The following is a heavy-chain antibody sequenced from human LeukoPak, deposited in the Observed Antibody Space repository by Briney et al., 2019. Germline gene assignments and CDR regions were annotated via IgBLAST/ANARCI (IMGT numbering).Heavy chain of an antibody. J-gene: IGHJ4*02. V-gene: IGHV4-4*02. D-gene: IGHD4-23*01. CDR2: VHHIGST. CDR3: ARGGTSVVTLSY. CDR1: GGSISSGNW. Sequence: PSGTLSLTCSVSGGSISSGNWWGWVRQPPGKGLEWIGEVHHIGSTNYNPSFKSRLTISVDKSKNQFSLNLSSVTAADTAVYYCARGGTSVVTLSYWGQGTLVTVSS.